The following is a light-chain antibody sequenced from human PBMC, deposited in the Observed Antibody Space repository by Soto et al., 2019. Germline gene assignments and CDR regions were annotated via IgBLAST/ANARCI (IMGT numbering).Light chain of an antibody. CDR1: SGSVSTSYY. CDR3: VLYMGSGIWV. V-gene: IGLV8-61*01. Sequence: QTVVTQEPSFSVSPGRTVTLTCGLSSGSVSTSYYPSWYQQTPGQAPRTLIYSTHTRSSGVPDLFAGSILGNKAALTITGAQEDDESDYYCVLYMGSGIWVFGGGTKLTVL. CDR2: STH. J-gene: IGLJ3*02.